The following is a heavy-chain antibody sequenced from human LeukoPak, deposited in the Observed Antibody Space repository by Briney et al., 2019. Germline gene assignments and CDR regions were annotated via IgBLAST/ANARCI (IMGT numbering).Heavy chain of an antibody. J-gene: IGHJ3*02. CDR3: ARARTRYYDFWSGYPADDAFDI. CDR1: GGTFSSYA. D-gene: IGHD3-3*01. V-gene: IGHV1-69*05. Sequence: SVKLCCKASGGTFSSYAISWVRHAPGQGLELKGGIIPIFGTANYAQKFQGKVTITTDESTSTAYMELSSLRSEDTAVYYCARARTRYYDFWSGYPADDAFDIWGQGTMVTVSS. CDR2: IIPIFGTA.